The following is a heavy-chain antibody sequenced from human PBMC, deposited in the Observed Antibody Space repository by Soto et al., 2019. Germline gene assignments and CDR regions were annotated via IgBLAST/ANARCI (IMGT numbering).Heavy chain of an antibody. Sequence: PGGSLRLSCAASGFTFSSYAMSWVRQAPGKGLEWVSAISGSGGSTYYADSVKGRFTISRDNSKNTLYLQMNSLRAEDTAVYYCAKVRPSIVLRGMGFDYWGEGTLVTVCS. CDR3: AKVRPSIVLRGMGFDY. D-gene: IGHD1-26*01. CDR1: GFTFSSYA. J-gene: IGHJ4*02. V-gene: IGHV3-23*01. CDR2: ISGSGGST.